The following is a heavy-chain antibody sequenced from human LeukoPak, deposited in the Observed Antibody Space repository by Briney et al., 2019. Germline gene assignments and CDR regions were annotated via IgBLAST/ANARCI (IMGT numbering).Heavy chain of an antibody. CDR2: ISSSGSTI. J-gene: IGHJ4*02. CDR3: ARSGSSYSSYFDY. CDR1: GFTFSDYY. D-gene: IGHD2-21*01. V-gene: IGHV3-11*01. Sequence: PGGSLRLSCAASGFTFSDYYMSWIRQAPGKGLEWVSYISSSGSTIYYADSVKGRFTIFRGNAKNSLYLQMNSLRAEDTAVYYCARSGSSYSSYFDYWGQGTLVTVSS.